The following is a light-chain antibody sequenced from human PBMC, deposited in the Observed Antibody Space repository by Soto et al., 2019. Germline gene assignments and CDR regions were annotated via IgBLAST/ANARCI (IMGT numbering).Light chain of an antibody. V-gene: IGKV3-20*01. Sequence: EIVLTQSPGTLYLSSGERATLSCRASQSISSSSLAWYQQKPGQAPRLLIYGASSRATGIPDRFSGSGSGTDFTLTISRLEPEDFALYYCQQYSSSLFTFGPGTKVDIK. CDR1: QSISSSS. J-gene: IGKJ3*01. CDR3: QQYSSSLFT. CDR2: GAS.